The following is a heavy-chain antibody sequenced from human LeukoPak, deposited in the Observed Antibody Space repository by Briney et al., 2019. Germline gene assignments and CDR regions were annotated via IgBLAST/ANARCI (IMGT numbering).Heavy chain of an antibody. CDR3: ARDLSLWFGELDAFDI. Sequence: KPSETLSLTCTVSGGSISSYYWSWIRQPAGKGLEWIGRIYTSGSTNYNPSLKSRVTMSVDTSKNQFSLKLSSVTAADTAVYYCARDLSLWFGELDAFDIWGQGTMVTVSS. CDR2: IYTSGST. D-gene: IGHD3-10*01. V-gene: IGHV4-4*07. CDR1: GGSISSYY. J-gene: IGHJ3*02.